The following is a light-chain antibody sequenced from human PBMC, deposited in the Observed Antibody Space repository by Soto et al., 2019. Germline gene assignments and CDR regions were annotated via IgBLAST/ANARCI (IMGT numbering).Light chain of an antibody. J-gene: IGLJ2*01. CDR2: SNN. CDR1: SSNIGSNT. CDR3: AAWDDSLNGPV. V-gene: IGLV1-44*01. Sequence: HSVLTQPPSASGTPGQRVTISCSGSSSNIGSNTVNWYQQRPGTAPKLLIYSNNQRPSGVPDRFSGSKSGTSASLAISGLQSEDEADYYCAAWDDSLNGPVFGGGTKLTVL.